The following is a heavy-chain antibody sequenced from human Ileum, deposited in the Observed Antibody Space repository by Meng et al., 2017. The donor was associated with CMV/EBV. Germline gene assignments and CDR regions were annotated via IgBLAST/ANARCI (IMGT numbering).Heavy chain of an antibody. J-gene: IGHJ4*02. Sequence: GGSLRLSCAASGFPFSNYAMSWVRQAPGRGLEWVSLISGSGLVTHYADSVKGRFTISRDNSNNTLYLQMNSLRAEDTAIYYCAKGTREGTPFDYWGQGTRVTGAS. D-gene: IGHD2-15*01. CDR1: GFPFSNYA. V-gene: IGHV3-23*01. CDR3: AKGTREGTPFDY. CDR2: ISGSGLVT.